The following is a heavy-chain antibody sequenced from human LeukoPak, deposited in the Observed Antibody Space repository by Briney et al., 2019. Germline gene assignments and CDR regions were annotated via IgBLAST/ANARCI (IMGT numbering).Heavy chain of an antibody. J-gene: IGHJ4*02. D-gene: IGHD7-27*01. CDR3: ARSSRTGGFDY. Sequence: SETLSLTCTVSSGSISSSSYYWGWIRQPPGKGLEWIGSIYYSGSTYYNPSLKSRVTISVDTSKNQFSLKLSSVTASDTAVYYCARSSRTGGFDYWGQGTLVTVS. V-gene: IGHV4-39*01. CDR1: SGSISSSSYY. CDR2: IYYSGST.